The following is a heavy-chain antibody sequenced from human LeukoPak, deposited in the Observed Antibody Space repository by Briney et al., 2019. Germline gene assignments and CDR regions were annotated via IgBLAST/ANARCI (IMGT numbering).Heavy chain of an antibody. CDR1: GCTFTNYD. D-gene: IGHD3-10*01. CDR2: MNPNSGNT. J-gene: IGHJ6*04. Sequence: VASVKVSCKASGCTFTNYDINWVRKATGQGLEGMGWMNPNSGNTGYAQKFQGRVTMTRNTSISTAYMELSSLRSEDTAVYYCARGILWFGDDVWGKGTTVTISS. CDR3: ARGILWFGDDV. V-gene: IGHV1-8*01.